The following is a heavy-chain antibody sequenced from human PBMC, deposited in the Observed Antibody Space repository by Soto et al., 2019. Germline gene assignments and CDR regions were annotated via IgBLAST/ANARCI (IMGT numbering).Heavy chain of an antibody. CDR3: AGSPLRTLGYYVQY. J-gene: IGHJ4*02. CDR1: GGPVTNYY. CDR2: FYYRGSA. D-gene: IGHD3-10*02. Sequence: QVQLQESGPGLVKPSETLSLTCTVSGGPVTNYYWTWLRQSPGKGLEWIGDFYYRGSAKYSPSLKTRPSISIDTSKNQGSLTLDPVTAADTADYYCAGSPLRTLGYYVQYWGQGTLVSVSS. V-gene: IGHV4-59*08.